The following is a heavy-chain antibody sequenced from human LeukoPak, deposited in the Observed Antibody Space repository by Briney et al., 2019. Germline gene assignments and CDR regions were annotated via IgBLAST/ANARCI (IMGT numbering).Heavy chain of an antibody. CDR3: ARDLVSYDSSGYYSD. V-gene: IGHV3-7*01. CDR2: IKQDGSEK. D-gene: IGHD3-22*01. CDR1: GFTFSSCW. Sequence: TGGSLRLSCAASGFTFSSCWMNWVRQAPGKGLEWVANIKQDGSEKYYVDSVKGRFTISRDNAKNSLYLQMNSLRAEDTAVYYCARDLVSYDSSGYYSDWGQGTLVTVSS. J-gene: IGHJ4*02.